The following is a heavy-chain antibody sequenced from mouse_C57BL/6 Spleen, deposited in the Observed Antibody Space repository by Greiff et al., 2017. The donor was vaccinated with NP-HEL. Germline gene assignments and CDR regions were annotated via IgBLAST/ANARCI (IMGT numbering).Heavy chain of an antibody. V-gene: IGHV14-1*01. Sequence: EVQLQQSGAELVRPGASVKLSCTASGSNIKDYYMHWVKQRPEQGLEWIGRIDPEDGDTEYAPKFQGKATMTADTSSNTAYLQLSSLTTENTAVDYCTTFGYGRDYWGQGTTLTVSS. CDR1: GSNIKDYY. CDR3: TTFGYGRDY. D-gene: IGHD2-2*01. CDR2: IDPEDGDT. J-gene: IGHJ2*01.